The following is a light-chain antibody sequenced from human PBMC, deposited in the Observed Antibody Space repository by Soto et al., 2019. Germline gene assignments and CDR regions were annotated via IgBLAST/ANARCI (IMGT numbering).Light chain of an antibody. J-gene: IGKJ1*01. CDR2: GTS. Sequence: DIVLTQSPGTLSVSPGERATLSCRASQTISSNYLAWYQQKPGQPPSLLIYGTSSRATGIPDRFSGSGSGTDSTLTISTLEPEDSAIYYYQQYVSWTFGQGTKVEIK. CDR3: QQYVSWT. V-gene: IGKV3-20*01. CDR1: QTISSNY.